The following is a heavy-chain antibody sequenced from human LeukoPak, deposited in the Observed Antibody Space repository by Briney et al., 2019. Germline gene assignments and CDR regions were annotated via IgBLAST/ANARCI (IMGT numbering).Heavy chain of an antibody. CDR1: GYTFTSYD. D-gene: IGHD2-21*02. J-gene: IGHJ6*02. CDR3: ARGHIVVVTAIDVFYYCMDV. V-gene: IGHV1-8*01. CDR2: MNPNSGNT. Sequence: ASVKVSCKASGYTFTSYDINWVRQATGQGLEWMGWMNPNSGNTGYAQKFQGRVTMTRNTSISTAYMELSSLRSEDTAVYYCARGHIVVVTAIDVFYYCMDVWGQGTTVTVSS.